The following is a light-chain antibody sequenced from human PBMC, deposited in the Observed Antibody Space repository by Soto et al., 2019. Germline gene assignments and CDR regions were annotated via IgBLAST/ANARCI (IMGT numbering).Light chain of an antibody. V-gene: IGKV4-1*01. CDR3: QQYYTGRT. Sequence: DIVMTQSPDSLAVSLGERATINCKSSQNLLSSSNKKNYIAWYQQNPGQPPKLLIYWASTRESGVTDRFTGSGSGTDFTLTISSLQAEDVAVYYCQQYYTGRTFGQGTRVEIK. CDR1: QNLLSSSNKKNY. CDR2: WAS. J-gene: IGKJ1*01.